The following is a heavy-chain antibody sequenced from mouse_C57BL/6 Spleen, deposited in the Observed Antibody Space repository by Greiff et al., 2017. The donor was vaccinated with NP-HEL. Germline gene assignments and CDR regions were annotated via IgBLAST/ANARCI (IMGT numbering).Heavy chain of an antibody. Sequence: EVQRVESGGGLVKPGGSLKLSCAASGFTFSSYTMSWVRQTPEKRLEWVATISGGGGNTYYPDSVKGRFTISRDNAKNTLYLQMSSLRSEDTALYYCARSGTHWYFDVWGTGTTVTVSS. V-gene: IGHV5-9*01. D-gene: IGHD4-1*01. CDR1: GFTFSSYT. J-gene: IGHJ1*03. CDR2: ISGGGGNT. CDR3: ARSGTHWYFDV.